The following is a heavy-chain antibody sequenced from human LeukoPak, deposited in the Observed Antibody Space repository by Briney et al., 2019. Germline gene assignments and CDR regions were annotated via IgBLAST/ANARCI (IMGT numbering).Heavy chain of an antibody. CDR3: ARLYPRGSRVTAAFDY. V-gene: IGHV5-51*01. Sequence: GESLKISCKGSGYSFTSYWIGWVRQMPGKGLEWMGIICPGDSDTRYSPSFQGQVTISADKSISTAYLQWSSLKASDTAMYYCARLYPRGSRVTAAFDYWGQGTLVTVSS. J-gene: IGHJ4*02. D-gene: IGHD6-13*01. CDR1: GYSFTSYW. CDR2: ICPGDSDT.